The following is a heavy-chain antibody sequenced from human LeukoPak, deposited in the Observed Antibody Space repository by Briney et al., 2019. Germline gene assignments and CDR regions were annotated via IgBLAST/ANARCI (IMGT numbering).Heavy chain of an antibody. CDR1: GGSINSYY. Sequence: SETLSLTCSVSGGSINSYYWSWIRQPPGKGLEWIGNIYYTGSTNYNPSLQSRVTMSVDTSKNQFSLNLSSVTAADTAVYYCASGYSSSSGFDYWGQGTLVTVFS. D-gene: IGHD6-6*01. CDR2: IYYTGST. J-gene: IGHJ4*02. V-gene: IGHV4-59*01. CDR3: ASGYSSSSGFDY.